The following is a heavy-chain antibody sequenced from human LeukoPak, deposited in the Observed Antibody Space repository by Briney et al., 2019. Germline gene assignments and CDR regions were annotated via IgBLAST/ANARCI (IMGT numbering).Heavy chain of an antibody. CDR3: VGALGY. Sequence: PGGSLRLSCAASGFTFSTYSMNWVRQAPGKGLEWVSHISSSGYTIYYADSVKGRFTISRDNAKNSLYLQMNSLRADDSAIYYCVGALGYWGQGTLVTVSS. V-gene: IGHV3-48*04. CDR2: ISSSGYTI. CDR1: GFTFSTYS. J-gene: IGHJ4*02.